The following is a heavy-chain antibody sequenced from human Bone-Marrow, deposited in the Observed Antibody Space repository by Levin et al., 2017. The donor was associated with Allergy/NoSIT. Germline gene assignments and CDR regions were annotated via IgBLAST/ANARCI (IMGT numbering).Heavy chain of an antibody. CDR1: GFTFNDYY. J-gene: IGHJ6*02. CDR2: ISSSGLPL. CDR3: ARDDPHLDHLYYYGMDL. V-gene: IGHV3-11*01. Sequence: PGESLKISCVGSGFTFNDYYMSWIRQAPGRGLEYISYISSSGLPLYYADSVKGRFTVSRDNTKNSLFLHMTSLRVDDTAVYYCARDDPHLDHLYYYGMDLWGQGTTVSVS.